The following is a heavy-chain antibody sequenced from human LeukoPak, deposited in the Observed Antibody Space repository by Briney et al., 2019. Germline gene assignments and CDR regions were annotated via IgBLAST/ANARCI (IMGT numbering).Heavy chain of an antibody. CDR2: ISSSSSYI. Sequence: VGSLRLSCAASAFTFSSYRMNWVRQAPGKGLEWVSSISSSSSYIYYADSVKGRFTISRDNAKNSLYLQMNSLRAEDTAVYYCAREGVTGYYYMDVWGKGTTVTVSS. J-gene: IGHJ6*03. V-gene: IGHV3-21*01. D-gene: IGHD4-23*01. CDR3: AREGVTGYYYMDV. CDR1: AFTFSSYR.